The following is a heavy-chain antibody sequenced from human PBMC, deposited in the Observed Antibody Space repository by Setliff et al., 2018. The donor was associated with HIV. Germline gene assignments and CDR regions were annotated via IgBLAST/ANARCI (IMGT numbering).Heavy chain of an antibody. Sequence: GSLRLSCVASGLSFSRYWMSWVRQAPGKGLEWVANIKGDGSDQYYMDSVRGRFTMSRDNTKNMLFLQMNSLTTEDTAVYYCATKGGVYYFWGQGTLVTVSS. V-gene: IGHV3-7*03. J-gene: IGHJ4*02. CDR3: ATKGGVYYF. CDR1: GLSFSRYW. CDR2: IKGDGSDQ. D-gene: IGHD3-16*01.